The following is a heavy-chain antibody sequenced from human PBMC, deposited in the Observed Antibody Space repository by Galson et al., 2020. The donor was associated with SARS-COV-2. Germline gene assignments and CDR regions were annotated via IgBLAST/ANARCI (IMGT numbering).Heavy chain of an antibody. CDR2: IRDDGSNI. D-gene: IGHD3-10*01. Sequence: GESLKISCAASGFTFSSHGMHWVRQAPGKGLEWVAFIRDDGSNIYYGDSVKGRFTISRDNSKNTLYLQINSLRAEDTAVYYCAKNKVRGVEYYFDYWGQGTLVTVSS. CDR1: GFTFSSHG. V-gene: IGHV3-30*02. J-gene: IGHJ4*02. CDR3: AKNKVRGVEYYFDY.